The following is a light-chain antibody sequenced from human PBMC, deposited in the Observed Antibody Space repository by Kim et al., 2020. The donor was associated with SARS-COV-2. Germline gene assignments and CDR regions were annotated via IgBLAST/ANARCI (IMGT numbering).Light chain of an antibody. CDR3: QVGDSKV. Sequence: VSVSPGQTASITCSGDKLGERYVCWYQQKPGQSPVLVICKDNKRPSGIPERFSGSNSGNTATLTISGTQAIDEADYWCQVGDSKVFGGGTQLTVL. V-gene: IGLV3-1*01. J-gene: IGLJ2*01. CDR1: KLGERY. CDR2: KDN.